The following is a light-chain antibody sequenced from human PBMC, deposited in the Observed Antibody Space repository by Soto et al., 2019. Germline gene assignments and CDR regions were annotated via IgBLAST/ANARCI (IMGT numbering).Light chain of an antibody. CDR1: QSVSSSY. V-gene: IGKV3-20*01. CDR3: QQYGASPWT. Sequence: EIVLTQSPCTLSFSPWERSTLSCMASQSVSSSYLAWYQQKPGQAPRLLIYGASNRVSGIPATFSGSGSGTEFTLTISRLEPEDFAVYYCQQYGASPWTFGQGTKVDI. J-gene: IGKJ1*01. CDR2: GAS.